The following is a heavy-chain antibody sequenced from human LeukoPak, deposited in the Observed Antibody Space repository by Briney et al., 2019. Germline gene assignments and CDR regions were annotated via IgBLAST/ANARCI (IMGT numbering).Heavy chain of an antibody. D-gene: IGHD3-9*01. CDR3: ARAQYYDILTGSYYFDY. V-gene: IGHV3-48*01. J-gene: IGHJ4*02. CDR1: GFTFSSYS. Sequence: SGGSLRLSCAASGFTFSSYSMNWVRQAPGEGLEWVSYISSSSSTIYYADSVKGRFTIYRDNAKNSLYLQMNSLRAEDTAVYYCARAQYYDILTGSYYFDYWGQGTLVTVSS. CDR2: ISSSSSTI.